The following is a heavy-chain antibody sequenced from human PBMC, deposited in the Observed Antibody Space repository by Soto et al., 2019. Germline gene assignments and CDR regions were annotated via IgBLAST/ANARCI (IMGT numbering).Heavy chain of an antibody. CDR3: TTPLGQNDYVDYDVHYGMDV. V-gene: IGHV3-15*07. Sequence: EVQLVESGGGLVKPGGSLRLSCAASGFTFSNAWMNWVRQAPGKGLEWVGRIKSKTDGGTTDYAAPVKGRFTISRDDLKDTLYLQMNSLKTEDTAVYYCTTPLGQNDYVDYDVHYGMDVWGQGTTVTVSS. D-gene: IGHD4-17*01. CDR2: IKSKTDGGTT. J-gene: IGHJ6*02. CDR1: GFTFSNAW.